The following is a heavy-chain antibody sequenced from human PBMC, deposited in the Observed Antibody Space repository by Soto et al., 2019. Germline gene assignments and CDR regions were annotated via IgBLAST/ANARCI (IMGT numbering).Heavy chain of an antibody. D-gene: IGHD2-15*01. CDR2: ISSSGSTI. Sequence: QVQLVESGGGLVKPGGSLRLSCAASGFTFSDYYMSWIRQAPGKGLEWVSYISSSGSTIYYADSVKGRFTISRDNAKNSLDLQMNSLRAEDTAVYYCARDSGGGYCSGGSCFNYYYYGMDVWGQGTTVTVSS. CDR1: GFTFSDYY. CDR3: ARDSGGGYCSGGSCFNYYYYGMDV. J-gene: IGHJ6*02. V-gene: IGHV3-11*01.